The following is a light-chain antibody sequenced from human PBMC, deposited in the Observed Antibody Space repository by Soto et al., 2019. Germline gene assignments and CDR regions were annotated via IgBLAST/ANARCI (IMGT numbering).Light chain of an antibody. Sequence: DIQMTQSPSSLSASVGDRVTITCRASQSISSYLNWYQQKPGKAPKLLIYAASSLQSGVPSRFSGSGSGTECTLTIISLQPEDFATYYCQQSYSTPLTIGGGTKVEIK. CDR3: QQSYSTPLT. V-gene: IGKV1-39*01. CDR2: AAS. CDR1: QSISSY. J-gene: IGKJ4*01.